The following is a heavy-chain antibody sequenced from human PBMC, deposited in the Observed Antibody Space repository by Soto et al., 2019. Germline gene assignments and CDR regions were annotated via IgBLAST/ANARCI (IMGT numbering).Heavy chain of an antibody. V-gene: IGHV3-23*01. CDR2: ITGSGGGT. CDR1: RFSFSNYA. J-gene: IGHJ3*02. D-gene: IGHD4-17*01. CDR3: STDPNGDYIGAFDN. Sequence: GGSMRLSCAGSRFSFSNYAMTWARQAPGEGLEWASSITGSGGGTTYADSVKGRFTISRDNSKNILYLQMDSLRADDTAVYYCSTDPNGDYIGAFDNWGQGTMVTVSS.